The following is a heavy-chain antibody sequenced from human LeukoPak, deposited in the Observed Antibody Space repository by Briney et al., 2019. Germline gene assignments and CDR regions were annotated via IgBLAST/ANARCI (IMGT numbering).Heavy chain of an antibody. V-gene: IGHV3-48*03. J-gene: IGHJ4*02. Sequence: GGSLRLSCAASGFNFNSYEMNWVRQAPGKGPEWLSYISGNSYTIYYADSVEGRFTISRDNAKNSLYLQMNSLRAEDTAVYYCARMTVIDHYWGQGTLVTVSS. CDR3: ARMTVIDHY. D-gene: IGHD3-22*01. CDR1: GFNFNSYE. CDR2: ISGNSYTI.